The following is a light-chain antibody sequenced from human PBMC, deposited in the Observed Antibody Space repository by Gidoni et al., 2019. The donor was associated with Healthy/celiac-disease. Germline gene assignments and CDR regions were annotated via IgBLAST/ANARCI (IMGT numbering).Light chain of an antibody. V-gene: IGLV1-40*01. J-gene: IGLJ2*01. CDR3: QPYDSSLSGSVV. CDR1: SSNIGAGYD. Sequence: QSVLTQPPSVSGAPGQRVTISCTGRSSNIGAGYDVHWYQQLPGTAPNLLIYGTSNRPSGVPDRFSGSKSGTSASLAITGLQAEDEADYYCQPYDSSLSGSVVFGGGTKLTVL. CDR2: GTS.